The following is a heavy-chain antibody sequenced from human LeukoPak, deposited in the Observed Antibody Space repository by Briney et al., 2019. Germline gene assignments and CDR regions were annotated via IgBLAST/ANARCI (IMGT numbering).Heavy chain of an antibody. CDR2: IIPIFGTA. J-gene: IGHJ6*02. Sequence: ASVKVSCKASGGTFISYAISWVRQAPGQGLEWMGGIIPIFGTANYAQKFQGRVTITADESTSTAYMELRSLRSEDTAVYYCARVYCTNGVCFRQRYYYYGMDVWGQGTTVTVSS. CDR3: ARVYCTNGVCFRQRYYYYGMDV. D-gene: IGHD2-8*01. CDR1: GGTFISYA. V-gene: IGHV1-69*13.